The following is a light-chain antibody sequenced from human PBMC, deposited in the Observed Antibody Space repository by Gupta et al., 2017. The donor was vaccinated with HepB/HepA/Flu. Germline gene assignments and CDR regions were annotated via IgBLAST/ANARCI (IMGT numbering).Light chain of an antibody. Sequence: AIRMTQSPASVSASTGDSVTITCRASQTISNSLAWYQQKPGNAPKLLIFRASTLQTGVPSRFSGSESGTDFTLTISGLQSEHYATYFCLRDDTLPVTFGHG. CDR3: LRDDTLPVT. V-gene: IGKV1-8*01. CDR1: QTISNS. J-gene: IGKJ5*01. CDR2: RAS.